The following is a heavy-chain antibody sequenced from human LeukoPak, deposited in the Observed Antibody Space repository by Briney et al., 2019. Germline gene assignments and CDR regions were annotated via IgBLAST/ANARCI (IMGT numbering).Heavy chain of an antibody. Sequence: SETLSLTCTVSGGSISISGHYWSWLRQHPGMGLEWIEFIYYTGSTYYNPSLASRVIMSVDTSKNQFSLKLTSVTAADTAIYCCATEYYNNWFDPWGQGTLVTVSS. V-gene: IGHV4-31*03. CDR2: IYYTGST. CDR3: ATEYYNNWFDP. D-gene: IGHD2/OR15-2a*01. CDR1: GGSISISGHY. J-gene: IGHJ5*02.